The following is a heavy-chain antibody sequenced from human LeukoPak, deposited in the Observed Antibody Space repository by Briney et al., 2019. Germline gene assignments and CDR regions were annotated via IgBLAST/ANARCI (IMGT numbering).Heavy chain of an antibody. CDR3: ARDATYYDSSVDPHYYFDY. CDR2: ISGSGGST. CDR1: GFTLSSYG. Sequence: GGSLRLSCAASGFTLSSYGMSWVRQAPGKGLAWVSAISGSGGSTYYADSVKGRFTISRDNSKNTLYLQMNRLRAEDTAVYYCARDATYYDSSVDPHYYFDYWGQGTLVTVSS. V-gene: IGHV3-23*01. J-gene: IGHJ4*02. D-gene: IGHD3-22*01.